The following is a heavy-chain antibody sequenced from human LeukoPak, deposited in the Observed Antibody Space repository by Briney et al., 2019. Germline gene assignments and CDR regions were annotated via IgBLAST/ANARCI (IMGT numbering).Heavy chain of an antibody. Sequence: PSETLSLTCTVSSGSISTSNYYWGWVRQPPGKALEWIGNIFYSGSTHYSPSLKSRVTISLDTSRNQFSLKLNSVTAADTAVYYCARAYSSSWYFNWFDPWGQGTLVTVSS. J-gene: IGHJ5*02. D-gene: IGHD6-13*01. V-gene: IGHV4-39*07. CDR2: IFYSGST. CDR3: ARAYSSSWYFNWFDP. CDR1: SGSISTSNYY.